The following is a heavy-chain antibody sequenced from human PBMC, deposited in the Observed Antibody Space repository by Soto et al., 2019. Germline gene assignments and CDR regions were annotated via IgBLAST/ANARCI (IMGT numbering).Heavy chain of an antibody. Sequence: GSLRFSCAAPGFTFSSYAMHWVRQAPGKGLEWVAVISYDGMNKYYAGSVKGRFTISRDNSKNTLYLQMNSLRAEDTAVYYCRAYSSSGAYYYGMDVWGQGTTVTVSS. D-gene: IGHD6-13*01. CDR3: RAYSSSGAYYYGMDV. CDR2: ISYDGMNK. V-gene: IGHV3-30*04. CDR1: GFTFSSYA. J-gene: IGHJ6*02.